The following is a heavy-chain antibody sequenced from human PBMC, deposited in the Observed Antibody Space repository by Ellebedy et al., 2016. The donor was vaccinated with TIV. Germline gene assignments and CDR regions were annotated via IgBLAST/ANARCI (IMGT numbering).Heavy chain of an antibody. V-gene: IGHV1-46*01. J-gene: IGHJ4*02. CDR1: GYTFTSYF. D-gene: IGHD3-10*01. Sequence: ASVKVSCKASGYTFTSYFMCWARQAPGQGLEWMGIINPSDGGTTYAKKFQGRVTMTRDRSMNTVYMDLSSLRSEDTAVYYCASYGSGTYASFDLWGQGTLVTVSS. CDR2: INPSDGGT. CDR3: ASYGSGTYASFDL.